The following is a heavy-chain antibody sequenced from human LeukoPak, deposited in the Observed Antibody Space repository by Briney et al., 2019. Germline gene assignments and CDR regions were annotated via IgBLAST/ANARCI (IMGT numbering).Heavy chain of an antibody. V-gene: IGHV4-4*07. CDR2: IYTSGST. J-gene: IGHJ4*02. Sequence: SEILSLTCTVSGGSISSYYWSWIRQPAGKGLEWIGRIYTSGSTNYNPSLKSRVTMSVDTSKNQFSLKLSSVTAADTAVYYCASSDSSGYLTTSGSNLDYWGQGTLVTVSS. CDR1: GGSISSYY. D-gene: IGHD3-22*01. CDR3: ASSDSSGYLTTSGSNLDY.